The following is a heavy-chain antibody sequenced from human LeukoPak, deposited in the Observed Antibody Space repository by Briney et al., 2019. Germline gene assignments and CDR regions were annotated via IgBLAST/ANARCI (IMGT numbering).Heavy chain of an antibody. J-gene: IGHJ4*02. Sequence: GGSLRLSCAASGFFFNTNAMSWVRQAPGMGLEWVAAIGNSDETYYADAVKGRFTISRDNSKNTLYLQMNSLRAEDTAVYYCARGSSSWYSGGNDYWGQGTLVTVSS. V-gene: IGHV3-23*01. CDR2: IGNSDET. D-gene: IGHD6-13*01. CDR3: ARGSSSWYSGGNDY. CDR1: GFFFNTNA.